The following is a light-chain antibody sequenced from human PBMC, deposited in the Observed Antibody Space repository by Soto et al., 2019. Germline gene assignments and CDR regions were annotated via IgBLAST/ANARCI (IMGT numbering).Light chain of an antibody. Sequence: EIVLTQSPGTLSLFPGERATHSCRASQRVSSNYLAWYQHKPGQAPRLLIFDASSRAAGIPDSFSGSGSGTDFTLTISRLEPEDFAVYYCQQYGSAPFTFGPGTKVEIK. J-gene: IGKJ3*01. CDR2: DAS. CDR1: QRVSSNY. V-gene: IGKV3-20*01. CDR3: QQYGSAPFT.